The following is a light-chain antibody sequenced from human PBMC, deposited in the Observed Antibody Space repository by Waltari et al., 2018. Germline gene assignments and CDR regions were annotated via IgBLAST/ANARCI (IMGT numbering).Light chain of an antibody. V-gene: IGKV1-39*01. CDR1: QSIGNS. CDR2: AAS. Sequence: DMQLTQSPSSLSASVGDRVTITCRASQSIGNSVNWYQQKPGKAPKLLIYAASNLENWVPSRISGSGSGAEFTLTISSLQPEDFATYYCHQGDSVPRYTFGGGTRVELK. CDR3: HQGDSVPRYT. J-gene: IGKJ4*01.